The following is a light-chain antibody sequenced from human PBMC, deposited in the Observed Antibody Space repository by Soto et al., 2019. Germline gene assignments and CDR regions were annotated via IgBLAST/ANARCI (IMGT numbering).Light chain of an antibody. CDR2: DVS. V-gene: IGLV2-14*01. J-gene: IGLJ1*01. CDR1: SSDVGGYNY. CDR3: SSYTSSSTLDV. Sequence: QSALTQPASVSGSPGQSITISCTGTSSDVGGYNYVSWYQQHSGKAPKLMIYDVSSRPSGVSNRFSGSKSGNTASLTISGLKAEDEADYYCSSYTSSSTLDVFGTGTKLTVL.